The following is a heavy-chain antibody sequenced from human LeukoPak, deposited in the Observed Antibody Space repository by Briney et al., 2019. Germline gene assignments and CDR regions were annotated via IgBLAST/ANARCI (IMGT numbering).Heavy chain of an antibody. CDR2: ISYSGST. J-gene: IGHJ4*02. D-gene: IGHD6-19*01. Sequence: SQTLSLTCTVSGGSITSGGYYWSWIRQHPGKGLEWIGYISYSGSTYYNPSLKSRVAISVDTSNKQFSLTLTSVTAADTAVYYCARDPSNTVGRYIYFDYWGEGTLVTVSS. CDR1: GGSITSGGYY. CDR3: ARDPSNTVGRYIYFDY. V-gene: IGHV4-31*03.